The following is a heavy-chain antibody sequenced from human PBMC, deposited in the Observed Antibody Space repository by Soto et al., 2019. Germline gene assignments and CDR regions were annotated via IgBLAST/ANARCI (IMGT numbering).Heavy chain of an antibody. CDR1: GFMFSSYW. Sequence: DVQLVESGGGLVQPGGSLRLSCAATGFMFSSYWMTWVRQAPGKGLEWVANINQDGSERNYVDSVEGRFTISRDNAKNSVFLQMNSLRAEDTAKYYCATDILDFWGQGTLVTVSS. V-gene: IGHV3-7*05. J-gene: IGHJ4*02. CDR2: INQDGSER. CDR3: ATDILDF.